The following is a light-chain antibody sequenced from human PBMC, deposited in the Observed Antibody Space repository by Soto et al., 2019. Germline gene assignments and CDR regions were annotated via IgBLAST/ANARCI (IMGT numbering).Light chain of an antibody. CDR2: DVT. J-gene: IGLJ1*01. CDR3: NSYTSSSTYV. V-gene: IGLV2-14*03. CDR1: SSDVGGFNY. Sequence: QSVLTQPASVSGSPGQSITISCTGTSSDVGGFNYVSWYQQHPGKAPKLMIYDVTNRPSGVSYRFSGSKSGNTASLTISGLTAEDEADYYCNSYTSSSTYVFGTGTKLTVL.